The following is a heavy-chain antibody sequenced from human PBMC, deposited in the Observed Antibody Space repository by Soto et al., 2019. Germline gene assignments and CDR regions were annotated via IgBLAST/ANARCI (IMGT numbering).Heavy chain of an antibody. CDR3: ARAGSSVSLGSSWYDYYYYGMDV. D-gene: IGHD6-13*01. CDR1: GGTFSSYA. CDR2: IIPIFGTA. J-gene: IGHJ6*02. Sequence: GASVKVSCKASGGTFSSYAISWVRQAPGQGLEWMGGIIPIFGTANYAQKFQGRVTITADKSTSTAYMELSSLRSEDTAVYYCARAGSSVSLGSSWYDYYYYGMDVWGQGTTVTVSS. V-gene: IGHV1-69*06.